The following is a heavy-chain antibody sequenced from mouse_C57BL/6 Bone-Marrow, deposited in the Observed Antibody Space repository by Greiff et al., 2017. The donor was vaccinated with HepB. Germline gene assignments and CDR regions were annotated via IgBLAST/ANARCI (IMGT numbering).Heavy chain of an antibody. J-gene: IGHJ1*03. CDR2: IYPRSGNT. D-gene: IGHD1-1*01. CDR1: GYTFTSYG. V-gene: IGHV1-81*01. CDR3: AIITTVVAEGYFEV. Sequence: VQLVESGAELARPGASVKLSCKASGYTFTSYGISWVKQRTGQGLEWIGEIYPRSGNTYYNEKFKGKATLTADKSSSTAYMELRSLTSEDSAVYFCAIITTVVAEGYFEVWGTGTTVTVSS.